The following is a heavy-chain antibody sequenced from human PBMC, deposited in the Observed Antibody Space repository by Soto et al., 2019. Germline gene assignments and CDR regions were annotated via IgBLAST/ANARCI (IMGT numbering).Heavy chain of an antibody. CDR2: IWYDGSNK. D-gene: IGHD5-18*01. J-gene: IGHJ4*02. CDR1: GFTFSSYG. V-gene: IGHV3-33*01. Sequence: QVQLVESGGGVVQPGRSLRLSCAASGFTFSSYGMHWVRQAPGKGLEWVAVIWYDGSNKYYADSVKGRFTISRDNSKNTLYLQMNSLRAEDTAVYYCAREIRTNTGRGGVRFDYWGQGTLVTVSS. CDR3: AREIRTNTGRGGVRFDY.